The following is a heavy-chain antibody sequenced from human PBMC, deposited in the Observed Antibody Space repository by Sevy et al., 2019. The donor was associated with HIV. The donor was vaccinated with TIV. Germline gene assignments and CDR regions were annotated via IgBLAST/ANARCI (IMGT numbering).Heavy chain of an antibody. Sequence: ASVKVSCKASGFPFTNSAVQWVRQPRGQRLEWIGWIVVGSAITNYAQSFQETATITSYLPTSTAYMELSSLRSEDSAVDYYASEDMTRFGGPVRVFDIWGQGTMVTVSS. V-gene: IGHV1-58*01. D-gene: IGHD3-16*01. CDR3: ASEDMTRFGGPVRVFDI. CDR2: IVVGSAIT. J-gene: IGHJ3*02. CDR1: GFPFTNSA.